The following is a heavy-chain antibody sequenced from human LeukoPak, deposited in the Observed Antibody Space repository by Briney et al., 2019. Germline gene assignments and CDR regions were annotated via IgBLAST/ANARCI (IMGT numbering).Heavy chain of an antibody. CDR3: ARLRRNSDRSGYYYYYDY. CDR2: MSVGSNYI. V-gene: IGHV3-21*01. Sequence: PGGSLRLSCAASGYTFSSYSINWVRPAPGKGLAWVCSMSVGSNYIYYADSVRGRFSISRDDARNSLYLQVDSLRGDDTAVYYCARLRRNSDRSGYYYYYDYWGQGTLVTVSA. J-gene: IGHJ4*02. D-gene: IGHD3-22*01. CDR1: GYTFSSYS.